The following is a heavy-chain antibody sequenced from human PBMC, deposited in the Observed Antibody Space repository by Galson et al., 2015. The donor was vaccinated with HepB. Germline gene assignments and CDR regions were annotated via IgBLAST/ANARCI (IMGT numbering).Heavy chain of an antibody. V-gene: IGHV3-48*02. CDR3: ATTNWKGGFDP. Sequence: SLRLSCAASGFAFSSYSMNWVRQAPGKGLEWVSYISSGSSTIFYADSVKGRFTISRDNGKNSLYLQMNSLRDEDTAIYYCATTNWKGGFDPWAREPWSPSPQ. D-gene: IGHD1-1*01. CDR2: ISSGSSTI. J-gene: IGHJ5*02. CDR1: GFAFSSYS.